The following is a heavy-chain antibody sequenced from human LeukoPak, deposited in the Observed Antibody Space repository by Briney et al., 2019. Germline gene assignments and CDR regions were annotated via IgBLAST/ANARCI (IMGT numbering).Heavy chain of an antibody. CDR3: AKGSGDGRPYYFDY. J-gene: IGHJ4*02. CDR1: GFTFSVFG. Sequence: PGGSLRLSCTTSGFTFSVFGMHWVRQAPGKGLEWVAAISFNGHASNYADSVKGRFTVSRDNSKNTLYLQMNSLRADDTAVYYCAKGSGDGRPYYFDYWGPGTLVTVST. V-gene: IGHV3-33*08. CDR2: ISFNGHAS. D-gene: IGHD2-21*02.